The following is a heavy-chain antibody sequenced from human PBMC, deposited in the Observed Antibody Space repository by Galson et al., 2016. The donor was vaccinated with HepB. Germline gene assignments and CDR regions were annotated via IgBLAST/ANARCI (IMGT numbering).Heavy chain of an antibody. D-gene: IGHD1-1*01. CDR1: GFSFSRSW. Sequence: SLRLSCAASGFSFSRSWMSWVRQAPGKGLEWLANINAKESVKYYADSVKGRFTISRDNAKNSLSLQMNSLRVEDSAVYYCATTAASPANDWGQGTMVTVSS. V-gene: IGHV3-7*01. CDR2: INAKESVK. J-gene: IGHJ3*01. CDR3: ATTAASPAND.